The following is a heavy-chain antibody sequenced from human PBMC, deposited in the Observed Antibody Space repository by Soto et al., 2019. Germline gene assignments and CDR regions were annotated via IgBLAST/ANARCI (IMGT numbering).Heavy chain of an antibody. CDR2: ISAYNGKT. CDR3: ASGRTRITMVRGAVSSENYYYYMGV. V-gene: IGHV1-18*01. Sequence: QVQLVQSGAEVKKPGASVKVSCKASGYTFTSYGISWVRQAPGQGLEWMGWISAYNGKTHYAQKHQGRVTMTADTPTSTAYMELRSLRADDTALYYCASGRTRITMVRGAVSSENYYYYMGVWGKGTTVTVSS. CDR1: GYTFTSYG. J-gene: IGHJ6*03. D-gene: IGHD3-10*01.